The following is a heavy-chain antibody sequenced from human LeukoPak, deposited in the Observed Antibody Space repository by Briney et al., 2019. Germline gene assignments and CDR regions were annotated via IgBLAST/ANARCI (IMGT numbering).Heavy chain of an antibody. Sequence: SLRLSCAASGFTFSSYAMHWVRQAPGKGLEWVAVISYDGSNKYYADSVKGRFTISRDNSKNTLYLQMNSLRAEDTAVYYCAKDISHGTIAVAGFDYWGQGTLVTVSS. CDR3: AKDISHGTIAVAGFDY. D-gene: IGHD6-19*01. CDR2: ISYDGSNK. V-gene: IGHV3-30-3*01. J-gene: IGHJ4*02. CDR1: GFTFSSYA.